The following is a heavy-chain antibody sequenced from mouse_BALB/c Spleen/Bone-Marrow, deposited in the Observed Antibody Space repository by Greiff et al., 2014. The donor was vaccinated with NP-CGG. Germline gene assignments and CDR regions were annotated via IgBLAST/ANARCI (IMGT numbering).Heavy chain of an antibody. V-gene: IGHV1-18*01. CDR2: INPYNGGT. J-gene: IGHJ4*01. Sequence: VQLQQSGPELVKPGASMKISCKASGYSFTGYTMNWVKQSHGKNLQWIGLINPYNGGTSYNQKFKGKATLTVDKSSSTAYMELLSLTSEDSAVYYCARGYGSSYGYAMDYWGQGTSVTVSS. CDR3: ARGYGSSYGYAMDY. D-gene: IGHD1-1*01. CDR1: GYSFTGYT.